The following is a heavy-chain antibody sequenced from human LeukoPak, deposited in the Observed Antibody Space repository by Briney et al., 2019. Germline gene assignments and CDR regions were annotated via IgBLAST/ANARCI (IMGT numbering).Heavy chain of an antibody. J-gene: IGHJ4*02. D-gene: IGHD1-26*01. CDR1: GFTFSSYW. V-gene: IGHV3-74*01. CDR3: ARVGASVGAIDY. Sequence: GGSLRLSCAASGFTFSSYWMHWVRQDPGEGLVWVSRIKSDGSITSYADSVKGRFTISRDNAKNTLYLQMTSLRAEDTAVYYCARVGASVGAIDYWGQGTLVTVSS. CDR2: IKSDGSIT.